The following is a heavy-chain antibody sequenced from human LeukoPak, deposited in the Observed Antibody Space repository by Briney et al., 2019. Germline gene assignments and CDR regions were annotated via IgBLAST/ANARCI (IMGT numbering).Heavy chain of an antibody. V-gene: IGHV3-73*01. J-gene: IGHJ6*02. CDR1: GFTFSGSA. CDR2: IRSKANSYAT. Sequence: PGGSLRLSRAASGFTFSGSAMHWVRQASGKGLEWVGRIRSKANSYATAYAASVKGRFTISRDDSKNTAYLQMNSLKTEDTAVYYCTRHYYYYYGMDVWGQGTTVTVSS. CDR3: TRHYYYYYGMDV.